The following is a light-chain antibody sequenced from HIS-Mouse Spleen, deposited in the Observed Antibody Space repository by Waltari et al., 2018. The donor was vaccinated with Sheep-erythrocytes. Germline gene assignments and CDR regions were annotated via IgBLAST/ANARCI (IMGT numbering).Light chain of an antibody. V-gene: IGKV1D-13*01. CDR1: QGISSA. CDR3: QQCNNYPRT. Sequence: AIQLTQSLSSLSASVGDRVTITGRASQGISSALAWYQQKPGKAPKLLIYDASSLESGVPSRFSGSGAGTDCTLTISSLQPEDFATYYCQQCNNYPRTFGQGTKVEIK. J-gene: IGKJ1*01. CDR2: DAS.